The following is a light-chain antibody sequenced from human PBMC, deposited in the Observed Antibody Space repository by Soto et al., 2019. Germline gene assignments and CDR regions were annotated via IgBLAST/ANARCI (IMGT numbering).Light chain of an antibody. CDR2: AAS. V-gene: IGKV1-39*01. CDR1: QSISSY. J-gene: IGKJ1*01. CDR3: QQSYSTPPT. Sequence: DIQITQSPSSLSASVGDRVTIACRASQSISSYLNWYQQKPGKAPKLLIYAASSLQSGVPSRFSGSGSGTDFTLTISSLQPEDFATYYCQQSYSTPPTFGQGPKLNI.